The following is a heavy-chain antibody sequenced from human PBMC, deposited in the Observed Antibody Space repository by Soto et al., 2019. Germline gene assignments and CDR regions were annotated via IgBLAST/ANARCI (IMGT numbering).Heavy chain of an antibody. CDR3: ARDGRMRLYYYYDSSGYVY. CDR1: GFTFSSYS. D-gene: IGHD3-22*01. CDR2: ISSSSSTI. Sequence: EVQLVESGGGLVQPGGSLRLSCAASGFTFSSYSMNWVRQAPGKGLEWVSYISSSSSTIYYADSVKGRFTISRDNAKNSLYLQMNSLRDEDTAVYYCARDGRMRLYYYYDSSGYVYWGQGTLVTVSS. J-gene: IGHJ4*02. V-gene: IGHV3-48*02.